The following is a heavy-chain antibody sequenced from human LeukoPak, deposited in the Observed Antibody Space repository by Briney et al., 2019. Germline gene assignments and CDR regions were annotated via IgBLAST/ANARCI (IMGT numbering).Heavy chain of an antibody. CDR3: ATLGPSAASNY. V-gene: IGHV4-59*04. D-gene: IGHD6-13*01. CDR2: IYYSGST. J-gene: IGHJ4*02. Sequence: SETLSLTCTVSGGSISNHYWNWIRQPPGKGLEWIGYIYYSGSTYYNPSLKSRVTMSVDTSKNQFSLKLSSVTAVDTAVYYCATLGPSAASNYWGQGTLVTVSS. CDR1: GGSISNHY.